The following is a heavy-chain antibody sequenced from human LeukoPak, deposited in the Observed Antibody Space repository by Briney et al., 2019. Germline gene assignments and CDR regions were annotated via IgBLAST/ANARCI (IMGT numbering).Heavy chain of an antibody. V-gene: IGHV1-69*04. CDR2: IIPILGIA. Sequence: SVKVSCKASGGTFSSYAISWVRQAPGQGLEWMGRIIPILGIANYAQKFQGRVTITADKSTSTAYMELSSLRSEDTAVYYCARVRSTSCYVFGCDYYGMDVWGQGTTVTVSS. CDR3: ARVRSTSCYVFGCDYYGMDV. CDR1: GGTFSSYA. D-gene: IGHD2-2*01. J-gene: IGHJ6*02.